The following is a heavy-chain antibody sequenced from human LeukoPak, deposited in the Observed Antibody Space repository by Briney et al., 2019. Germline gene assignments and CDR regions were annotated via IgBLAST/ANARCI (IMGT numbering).Heavy chain of an antibody. CDR3: ARDHQLRYFDY. J-gene: IGHJ4*02. CDR1: GGSISSYY. Sequence: SETLSLTCTVSGGSISSYYWSWIRQPAGKGLEWIGRMHISGGTNYNPSLKSRVTMSVDTSKNQFSLKLTSVTAADTAVYYCARDHQLRYFDYWGQGTLVTVSS. CDR2: MHISGGT. D-gene: IGHD2-2*01. V-gene: IGHV4-4*07.